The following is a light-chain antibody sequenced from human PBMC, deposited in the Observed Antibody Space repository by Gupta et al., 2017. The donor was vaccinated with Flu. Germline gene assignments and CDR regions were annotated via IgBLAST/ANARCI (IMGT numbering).Light chain of an antibody. CDR2: LGS. V-gene: IGKV2-28*01. CDR1: QSLLHSNGYNY. Sequence: IVTTQSPLYLPVTPGEAASISCRSSQSLLHSNGYNYLDWYLQKPGQSPQLLIYLGSNRASGVPDRFSGSGSGTDFTLKISRVEAEDVGVYYCMQALQTPWTFGQGTKVEIK. CDR3: MQALQTPWT. J-gene: IGKJ1*01.